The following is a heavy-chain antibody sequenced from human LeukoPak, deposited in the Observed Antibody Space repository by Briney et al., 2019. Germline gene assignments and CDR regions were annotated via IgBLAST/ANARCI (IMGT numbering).Heavy chain of an antibody. D-gene: IGHD6-19*01. CDR1: GGPINSSSYY. V-gene: IGHV4-39*01. Sequence: SETLSLTCTVSGGPINSSSYYWAWIRQPPGKGLEWIGSIYYSGSTYYNSSLKSRVTISVDTSKNQFSLELSSVTAADTAVYSCARHGWLGVGGWYWGQGTLVTVSS. J-gene: IGHJ4*02. CDR3: ARHGWLGVGGWY. CDR2: IYYSGST.